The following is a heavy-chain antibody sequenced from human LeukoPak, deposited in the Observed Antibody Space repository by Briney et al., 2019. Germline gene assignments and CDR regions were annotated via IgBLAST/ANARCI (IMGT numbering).Heavy chain of an antibody. CDR2: INPRGGST. V-gene: IGHV1-46*01. J-gene: IGHJ4*02. D-gene: IGHD7-27*01. CDR1: GYTFTSHF. Sequence: ASVKVSCKASGYTFTSHFMHWVRQAPGQGLEWMGIINPRGGSTSYTQKFQGRVTMTRDTSTSTVYMELSSLRSEDTAVYYCASNTGTVFDYWGQGALVTVSS. CDR3: ASNTGTVFDY.